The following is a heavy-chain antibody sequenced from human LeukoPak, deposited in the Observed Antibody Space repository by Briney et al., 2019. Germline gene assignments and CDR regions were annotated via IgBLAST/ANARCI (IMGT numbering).Heavy chain of an antibody. V-gene: IGHV4-34*01. CDR3: ARNYNYGRYFFDS. CDR1: GGSFSGYY. D-gene: IGHD3-10*01. Sequence: PSKTLSLTCAVYGGSFSGYYWSWVRQPPGKGLEWIGEINHSGSTNYNPSLKSRVTISVDTSKNQFSLKLGSVTAADTAVYYCARNYNYGRYFFDSWGQGILVTVSS. CDR2: INHSGST. J-gene: IGHJ4*02.